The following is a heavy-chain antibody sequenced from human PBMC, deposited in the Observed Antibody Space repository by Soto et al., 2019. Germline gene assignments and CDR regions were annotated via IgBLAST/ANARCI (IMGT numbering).Heavy chain of an antibody. CDR2: ISYDGSNK. CDR3: ATPRAAYNYGPDC. J-gene: IGHJ4*02. Sequence: PGGSLRLSCAASGFTFSGYTMHWVRQAPGKGLEWVAVISYDGSNKYYADSVKGRFAISRDNSKNTLYLQMNSLRAEDTAVYYCATPRAAYNYGPDCWGQGTLVTVSS. CDR1: GFTFSGYT. D-gene: IGHD5-18*01. V-gene: IGHV3-30*09.